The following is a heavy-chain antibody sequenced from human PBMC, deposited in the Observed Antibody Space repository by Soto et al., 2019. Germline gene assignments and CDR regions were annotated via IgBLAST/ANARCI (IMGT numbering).Heavy chain of an antibody. CDR2: INPNSGGT. CDR3: ARASIAAAGPYYYYYGMDV. D-gene: IGHD6-13*01. Sequence: ASVKASCKASGYTFTGNYMHWVRQAPGQGLEWMGWINPNSGGTNYAQKFQGWVTMTRDTSISTAYMELSRLRSDDTAVYYCARASIAAAGPYYYYYGMDVWGQGTTVTVSS. V-gene: IGHV1-2*04. CDR1: GYTFTGNY. J-gene: IGHJ6*02.